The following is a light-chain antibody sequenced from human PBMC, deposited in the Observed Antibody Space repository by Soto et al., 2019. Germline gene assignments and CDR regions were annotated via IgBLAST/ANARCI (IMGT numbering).Light chain of an antibody. J-gene: IGKJ1*01. CDR2: KAS. CDR1: QSISTW. V-gene: IGKV1-5*03. CDR3: HQYNSYPWT. Sequence: DIQMTQSPSTLSASVGDRVTITCRACQSISTWLAWYQQKPGKAPKLLIYKASSLESGVPSRYSGSGSGTEFTLTISSLQPDDFATYYCHQYNSYPWTFGQGTKVEI.